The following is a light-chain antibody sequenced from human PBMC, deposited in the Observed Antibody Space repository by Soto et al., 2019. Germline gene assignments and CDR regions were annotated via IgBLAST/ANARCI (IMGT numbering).Light chain of an antibody. V-gene: IGLV2-14*01. J-gene: IGLJ1*01. Sequence: QSVLTQPASVSGSPGQSITISCTATSSDVGRYNYVSWYQQFPSQAPKLIIYGVSNRPSGVSSRCSGSKSGNTASLTISGLQTEDEDDYYCNSYAGTSYVFGTGTKVTV. CDR3: NSYAGTSYV. CDR2: GVS. CDR1: SSDVGRYNY.